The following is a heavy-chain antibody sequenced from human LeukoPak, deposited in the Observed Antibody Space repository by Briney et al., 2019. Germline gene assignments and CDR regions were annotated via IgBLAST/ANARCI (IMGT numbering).Heavy chain of an antibody. Sequence: SVKVSCKASGGTFSSYAISWVRQAPGQGLEWMGGIIPIFGTANYAQKFQGRVTITTDESTSTAYMEVSSLRSEDTAVYYCARGPGVVPAASRGYYYYYMDVWGKGTTVTVSS. J-gene: IGHJ6*03. CDR1: GGTFSSYA. D-gene: IGHD2-2*01. V-gene: IGHV1-69*05. CDR3: ARGPGVVPAASRGYYYYYMDV. CDR2: IIPIFGTA.